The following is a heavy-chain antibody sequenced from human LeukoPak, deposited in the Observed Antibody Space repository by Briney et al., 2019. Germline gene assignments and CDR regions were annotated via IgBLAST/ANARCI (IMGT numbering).Heavy chain of an antibody. CDR1: GGSFSGYY. CDR3: ARPLYYDSSGSALGGFDP. CDR2: INHSGST. D-gene: IGHD3-22*01. V-gene: IGHV4-34*01. Sequence: SETLSLTCAVYGGSFSGYYWSWIRQPPGKGLEWIGEINHSGSTNYNPSLKSRVTISVDTSKNQFSLKLSSVTAADTAVYYCARPLYYDSSGSALGGFDPWGQGTLVTVSS. J-gene: IGHJ5*02.